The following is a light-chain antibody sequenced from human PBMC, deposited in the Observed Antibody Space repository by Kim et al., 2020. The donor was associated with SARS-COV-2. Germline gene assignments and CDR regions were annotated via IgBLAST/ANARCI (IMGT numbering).Light chain of an antibody. CDR2: DAS. CDR3: LQRSNWPWT. CDR1: QSVTTY. V-gene: IGKV3-11*01. Sequence: PGERATLSCRASQSVTTYFTWYQQKPGQAPRLLIYDASKRATGIPARFSGSGSGTDFTLTITSLEPEDSAVYYCLQRSNWPWTFGQGTKV. J-gene: IGKJ1*01.